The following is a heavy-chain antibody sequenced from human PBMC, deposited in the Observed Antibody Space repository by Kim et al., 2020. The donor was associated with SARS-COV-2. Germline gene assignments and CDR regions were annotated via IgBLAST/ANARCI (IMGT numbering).Heavy chain of an antibody. CDR1: GYTFTSYG. J-gene: IGHJ6*02. CDR3: ARDRTVVVVPAANAVGLRYYYYGMDV. CDR2: ISAYNGNT. V-gene: IGHV1-18*04. Sequence: ASVKVSCKASGYTFTSYGISWVRQAPGQGLEWMGWISAYNGNTNYAQKLQGRVTMTTDTSTSTAYMELRSLRSDDTAVYYCARDRTVVVVPAANAVGLRYYYYGMDVWGQGTTVTVSS. D-gene: IGHD2-2*01.